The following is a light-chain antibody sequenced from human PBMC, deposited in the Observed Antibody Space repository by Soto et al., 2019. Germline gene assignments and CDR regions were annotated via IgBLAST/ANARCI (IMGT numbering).Light chain of an antibody. J-gene: IGLJ1*01. Sequence: QSALTQPASVSGSPGQSITISCTGTSSDVGSYNFVSWYQQHPGKAPKVMIYEGSKRPSGVSNRFSGSKSGNTASLTISGXXXXXXXDYYCCSYAGSSTWVFGTGTKLTVL. CDR1: SSDVGSYNF. V-gene: IGLV2-23*01. CDR3: CSYAGSSTWV. CDR2: EGS.